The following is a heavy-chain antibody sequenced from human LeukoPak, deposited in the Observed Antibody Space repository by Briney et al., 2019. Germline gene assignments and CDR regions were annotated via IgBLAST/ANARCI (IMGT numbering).Heavy chain of an antibody. V-gene: IGHV5-51*01. CDR2: VYPGDSET. J-gene: IGHJ4*02. CDR3: ARWTGIYLANYFDF. Sequence: RESLKISCEGSGYSFSSYWIGWVRQMPGKGLEWMGIVYPGDSETRYSPSFQGQATMSADKSINTAYLQWTSLKASDTAIYYCARWTGIYLANYFDFWGPGTLVTVSS. CDR1: GYSFSSYW. D-gene: IGHD3-3*01.